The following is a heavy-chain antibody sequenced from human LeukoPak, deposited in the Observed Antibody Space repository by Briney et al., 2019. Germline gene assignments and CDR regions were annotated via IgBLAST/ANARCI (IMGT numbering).Heavy chain of an antibody. CDR3: ARSWRIAARPKSLDY. Sequence: SETLSLTCAVYGGSFSGYYWRWIRQPPGKGLEWIGEINHSGSTNYNPSLKSRVTISVDTSKNQFSLKLSSVTAADTAVYYCARSWRIAARPKSLDYWGQGTLVTVSS. J-gene: IGHJ4*02. CDR1: GGSFSGYY. V-gene: IGHV4-34*01. D-gene: IGHD6-6*01. CDR2: INHSGST.